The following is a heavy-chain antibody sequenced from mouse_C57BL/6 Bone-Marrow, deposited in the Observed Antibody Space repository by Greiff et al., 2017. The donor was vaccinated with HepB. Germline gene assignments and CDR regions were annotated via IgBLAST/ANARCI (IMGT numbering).Heavy chain of an antibody. D-gene: IGHD1-1*01. CDR2: IDPEDGDT. Sequence: VQLQQSGAELVRPGASVKLSCTASGFNIKDYYMHWVKQRPEQGLEWIGRIDPEDGDTEYAPKFQGKATMTADTSSNTAYLPLSSLTSEDTAVYYCTTPLFITTVVALYYYAMDYWGQGPSVTVSS. V-gene: IGHV14-1*01. J-gene: IGHJ4*01. CDR3: TTPLFITTVVALYYYAMDY. CDR1: GFNIKDYY.